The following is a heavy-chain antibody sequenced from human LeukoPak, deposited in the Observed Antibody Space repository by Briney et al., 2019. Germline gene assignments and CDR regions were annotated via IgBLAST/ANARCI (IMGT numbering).Heavy chain of an antibody. Sequence: GGSLRLSCAASGFTFSDYYMSWIRQAPGKGLEWVSYISSSSSYTNYADSVKGRFTISRDNAKNSLYLQMNSLRAEDTAVYYCARDQIAVYCSSTSCYRSYGMDVWGQGTTVTVSS. CDR2: ISSSSSYT. V-gene: IGHV3-11*06. J-gene: IGHJ6*02. CDR3: ARDQIAVYCSSTSCYRSYGMDV. CDR1: GFTFSDYY. D-gene: IGHD2-2*01.